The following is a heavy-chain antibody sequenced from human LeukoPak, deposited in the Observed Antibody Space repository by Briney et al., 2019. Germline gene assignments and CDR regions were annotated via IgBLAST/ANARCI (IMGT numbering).Heavy chain of an antibody. Sequence: ASVKVSCKASGYTFTRYYMHWVRQAPGQGLEWMGWINPNSGGTNYAQKIQGRVTMTRDTSISTAYMELSRLRSDDTAVYYCARGRHVYNWFDPWGQGTLVTVSS. V-gene: IGHV1-2*02. CDR1: GYTFTRYY. CDR3: ARGRHVYNWFDP. J-gene: IGHJ5*02. CDR2: INPNSGGT.